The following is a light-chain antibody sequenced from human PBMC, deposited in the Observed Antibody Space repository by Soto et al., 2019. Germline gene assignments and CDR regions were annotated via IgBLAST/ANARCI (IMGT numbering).Light chain of an antibody. CDR3: QQRSNWPPIT. CDR2: DAS. J-gene: IGKJ5*01. V-gene: IGKV3-11*01. CDR1: QTVTSKY. Sequence: DIVLTHAPARLSLSQRERANLSLTASQTVTSKYLAWYQQNPGEAPSILIYDASNGATGIPARFSGSGSGTDFTLTISSLEPEDFAVYYCQQRSNWPPITSGQGTRLEIK.